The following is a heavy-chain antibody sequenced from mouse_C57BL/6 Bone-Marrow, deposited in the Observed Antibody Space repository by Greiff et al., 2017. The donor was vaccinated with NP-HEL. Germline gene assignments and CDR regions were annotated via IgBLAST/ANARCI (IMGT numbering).Heavy chain of an antibody. CDR1: DSTFTSCW. Sequence: QVQLQQPEAALIKPGASVKLSCEASDSTFTSCWMRWEQQRGGRGLWWVGMLHPNSGSNNYNEKFKSKATLTVDKSSSTAYMQLSSLTSEDSAVYYCAREGYSNDCYFDVWGTGTTATVSA. CDR2: LHPNSGSN. CDR3: AREGYSNDCYFDV. V-gene: IGHV1-64*01. D-gene: IGHD2-5*01. J-gene: IGHJ1*03.